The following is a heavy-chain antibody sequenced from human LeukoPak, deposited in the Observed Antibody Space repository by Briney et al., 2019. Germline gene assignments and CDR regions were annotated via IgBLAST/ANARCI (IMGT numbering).Heavy chain of an antibody. CDR1: GGSISSGSYY. CDR2: IYTSGST. D-gene: IGHD6-19*01. V-gene: IGHV4-61*02. Sequence: PSETLSLTCTVSGGSISSGSYYWSWIRQPAGKGLEWIGRIYTSGSTNYIPSLESRVTISVDTSKNQFSLKLSSVTAADTAVYYCARERGYTSGWPERGWFDPWGQGTLVTVSS. CDR3: ARERGYTSGWPERGWFDP. J-gene: IGHJ5*02.